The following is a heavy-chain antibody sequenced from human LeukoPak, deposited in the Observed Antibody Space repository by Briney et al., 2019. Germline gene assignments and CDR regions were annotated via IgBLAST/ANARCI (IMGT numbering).Heavy chain of an antibody. J-gene: IGHJ4*02. D-gene: IGHD3-10*01. CDR3: ARDRGYYYGSGSYGWSPEPNYFDY. CDR2: TNSDGTNT. CDR1: GITVSSYW. V-gene: IGHV3-74*01. Sequence: GESLRLSCAASGITVSSYWMHWVRQAPGKGLVWISRTNSDGTNTNYADSVKGRFTISRDNAKNSLYLQMNSLRAEDTAVYYCARDRGYYYGSGSYGWSPEPNYFDYWGQGTLVTVSS.